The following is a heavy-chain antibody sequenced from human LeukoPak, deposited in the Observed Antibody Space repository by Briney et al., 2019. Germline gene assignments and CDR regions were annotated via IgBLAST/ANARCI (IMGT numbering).Heavy chain of an antibody. D-gene: IGHD3-22*01. CDR2: IYYSGST. V-gene: IGHV4-59*01. Sequence: SETLSLTCTVSGGSISSYYWSWIRQPPGKGLEWIGFIYYSGSTNYNPSLKSRVTISVDTSKNQFSLKLSSVTAADTAVYYCARSYYDSSGYYSFDYWGQGTLVTVSS. J-gene: IGHJ4*02. CDR3: ARSYYDSSGYYSFDY. CDR1: GGSISSYY.